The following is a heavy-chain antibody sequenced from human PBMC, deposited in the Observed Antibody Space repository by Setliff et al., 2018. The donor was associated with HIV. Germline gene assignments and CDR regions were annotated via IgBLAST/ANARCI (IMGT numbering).Heavy chain of an antibody. V-gene: IGHV2-5*02. CDR3: AHILQDPPSHFYYYFYMDV. Sequence: SGPTLVNPTQTLTLTCTFSGFSLSTSGVAVAWIRQPPGKALEWLALIYWDDDKHYSPSLKSRLTITKDTSKNQVVLTMTNMDPVDTATYYCAHILQDPPSHFYYYFYMDVWGKGTTVTVSS. D-gene: IGHD3-3*02. CDR1: GFSLSTSGVA. J-gene: IGHJ6*03. CDR2: IYWDDDK.